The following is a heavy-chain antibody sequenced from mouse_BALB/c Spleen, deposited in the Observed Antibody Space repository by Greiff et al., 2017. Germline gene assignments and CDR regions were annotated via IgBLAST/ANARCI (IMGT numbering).Heavy chain of an antibody. Sequence: EVMLVESGPGLVKPSQSLSLTCTVTGYSITSDYAWNWIRQFPGNKLEWMGYISYSGSTSYNPSLKSRISITRDTSKNQFFLQLNSVTTEDTATYYCARGEITAWFAYWGQGTLVTVSA. D-gene: IGHD2-4*01. J-gene: IGHJ3*01. CDR2: ISYSGST. CDR3: ARGEITAWFAY. V-gene: IGHV3-2*02. CDR1: GYSITSDYA.